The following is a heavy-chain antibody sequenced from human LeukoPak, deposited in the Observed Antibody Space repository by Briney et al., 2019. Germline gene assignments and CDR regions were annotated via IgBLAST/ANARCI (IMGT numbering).Heavy chain of an antibody. CDR1: GYTFTSYD. CDR2: INPNSGGT. CDR3: ARETGTTKVVY. V-gene: IGHV1-2*02. Sequence: ASVKVSCKASGYTFTSYDINWVRQATGQGLEWMGWINPNSGGTNYAQKFQGRVTMTRDTSISTAYMELSRLRSDDTAVYYCARETGTTKVVYWGQGTLVTVSS. D-gene: IGHD1-7*01. J-gene: IGHJ4*02.